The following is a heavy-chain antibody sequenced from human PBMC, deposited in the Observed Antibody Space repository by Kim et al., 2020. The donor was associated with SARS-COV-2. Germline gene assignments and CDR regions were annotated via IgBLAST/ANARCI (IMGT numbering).Heavy chain of an antibody. J-gene: IGHJ5*02. CDR2: IWSSGTS. D-gene: IGHD2-21*02. Sequence: SETLSLTCSVSGGSMNNYYWSWIRQPAGKGLEWIGRIWSSGTSNYNPTLESRVTISIDMSRSQLSLKLTSTAAADTAVYYCARPGGGVTQCTTKDCCPDAVDPWGQGPLVTVSS. CDR3: ARPGGGVTQCTTKDCCPDAVDP. V-gene: IGHV4-4*07. CDR1: GGSMNNYY.